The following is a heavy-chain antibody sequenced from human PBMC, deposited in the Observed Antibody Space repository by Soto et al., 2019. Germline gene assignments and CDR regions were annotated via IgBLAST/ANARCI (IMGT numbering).Heavy chain of an antibody. D-gene: IGHD2-2*01. Sequence: QLQLQESGPRLVKPSETLSLTCSVSGGSINSSSYSWGWIRQPPGKGLEWIGAIYYSGSTHYNPALGGRVAISADTPNNQLSLRLSSVTAADTAVYYCGRQPGHCGSTTCFGYYSVDVWGQGTTVTVS. CDR3: GRQPGHCGSTTCFGYYSVDV. V-gene: IGHV4-39*01. CDR2: IYYSGST. CDR1: GGSINSSSYS. J-gene: IGHJ6*02.